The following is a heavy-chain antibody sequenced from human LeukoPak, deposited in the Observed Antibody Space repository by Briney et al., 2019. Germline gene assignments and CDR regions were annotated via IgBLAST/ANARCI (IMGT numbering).Heavy chain of an antibody. CDR2: IKEDGSEK. J-gene: IGHJ4*02. CDR1: GFTFSSYW. D-gene: IGHD3-16*01. Sequence: PGGSLRLSCAASGFTFSSYWMTWVRQAPGKGLEWVANIKEDGSEKYYVDSVKGRFTISRDNAKNSVYLQMNSLRAEDTAVYYCATSLAGGEYWGQGTLVTVSS. V-gene: IGHV3-7*01. CDR3: ATSLAGGEY.